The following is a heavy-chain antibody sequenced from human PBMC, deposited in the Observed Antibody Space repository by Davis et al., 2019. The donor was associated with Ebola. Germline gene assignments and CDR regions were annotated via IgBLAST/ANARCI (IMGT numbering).Heavy chain of an antibody. CDR2: SGPVHGSV. D-gene: IGHD3-10*01. J-gene: IGHJ5*02. Sequence: PGGSLRLSCAASGFMLTDYEMNWVRQAPGKGLQWLSYSGPVHGSVYYADSVKGRFTISRDNAKNSVYLQMNNLRAEDTAVYYCARDLGIGEDLWGQGTLVTVSS. CDR3: ARDLGIGEDL. CDR1: GFMLTDYE. V-gene: IGHV3-48*03.